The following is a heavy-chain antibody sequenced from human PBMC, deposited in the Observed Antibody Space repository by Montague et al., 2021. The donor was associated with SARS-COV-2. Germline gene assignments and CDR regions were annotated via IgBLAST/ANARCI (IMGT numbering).Heavy chain of an antibody. V-gene: IGHV4-61*02. J-gene: IGHJ5*02. Sequence: TLSLTCTVSGDSITSGSYYWSWIRQPAGKGLEWIGRIYTSGRTNYNPSLRSRINMSLDTSKSRFSLNLTSVTAADTAVYYCAGPDWLEHWGQGALVTVSS. CDR3: AGPDWLEH. CDR1: GDSITSGSYY. CDR2: IYTSGRT.